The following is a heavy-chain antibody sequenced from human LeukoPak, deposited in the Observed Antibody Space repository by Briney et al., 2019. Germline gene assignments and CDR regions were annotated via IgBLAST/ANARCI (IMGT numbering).Heavy chain of an antibody. CDR3: ARGPIAAAGDS. J-gene: IGHJ4*02. CDR1: GYSFTSYG. D-gene: IGHD6-13*01. V-gene: IGHV1-18*01. Sequence: ASVKVSCKASGYSFTSYGITWVRQAPGQGLEWMGWINANNGNTNYAQNLQGRVTMTTDTSTSTVHMELRSLKSDDTAVYYCARGPIAAAGDSWGQGTLVTVSS. CDR2: INANNGNT.